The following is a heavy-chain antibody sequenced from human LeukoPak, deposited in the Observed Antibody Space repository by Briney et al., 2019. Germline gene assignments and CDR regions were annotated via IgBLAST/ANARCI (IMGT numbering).Heavy chain of an antibody. CDR3: AKSSGSYGFDY. Sequence: GASAKVSCRASGYTFTSYNINWVRQATGQGLEWMGWMNPNSGNTGYAQKFQGRVTITRNTSISTAYMELSSLRAEDTAVYYCAKSSGSYGFDYWGQGTLVTVSS. CDR2: MNPNSGNT. CDR1: GYTFTSYN. V-gene: IGHV1-8*03. D-gene: IGHD1-26*01. J-gene: IGHJ4*02.